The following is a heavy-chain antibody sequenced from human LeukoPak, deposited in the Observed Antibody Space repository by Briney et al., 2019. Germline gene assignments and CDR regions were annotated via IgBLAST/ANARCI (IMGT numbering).Heavy chain of an antibody. CDR2: INHSGST. CDR1: GGSFSGYY. Sequence: PSETLSLTCAVYGGSFSGYYWSWIRQPPGKGLEWIWEINHSGSTNYNPSLKSRVTISVDTSKNQFSLKLSSVTAADTAVYYCARALWFGDGGDYWGQGTLVTVSS. J-gene: IGHJ4*02. CDR3: ARALWFGDGGDY. D-gene: IGHD3-10*01. V-gene: IGHV4-34*01.